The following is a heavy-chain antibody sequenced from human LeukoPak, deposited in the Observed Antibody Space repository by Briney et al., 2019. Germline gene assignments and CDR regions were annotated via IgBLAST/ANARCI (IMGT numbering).Heavy chain of an antibody. CDR2: ISYDGNYK. Sequence: GGSLRLSCAASGFTFSSYAMHWVRQAPGQGLEWVAFISYDGNYKYYADSVKGRFTISRDNSKNTLYLQMNSLRADDTAVYYCAKRGPPTRVLEWSPIDYWGQGTLVTVSS. CDR1: GFTFSSYA. D-gene: IGHD3-3*01. CDR3: AKRGPPTRVLEWSPIDY. J-gene: IGHJ4*02. V-gene: IGHV3-30-3*02.